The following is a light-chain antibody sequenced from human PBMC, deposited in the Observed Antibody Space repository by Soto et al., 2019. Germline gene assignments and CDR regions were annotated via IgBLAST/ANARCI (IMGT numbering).Light chain of an antibody. CDR2: EGS. CDR1: SSDVGSYNL. V-gene: IGLV2-23*01. CDR3: CSYAGSSPYV. Sequence: QSALTQPASVSGSPGQSITISCTGTSSDVGSYNLVSWYQQHPGKAPKLMIYEGSKRPSGVSNRFSGSKSGNTASLTISGLQAEDEADYYCCSYAGSSPYVFGNGTKSP. J-gene: IGLJ1*01.